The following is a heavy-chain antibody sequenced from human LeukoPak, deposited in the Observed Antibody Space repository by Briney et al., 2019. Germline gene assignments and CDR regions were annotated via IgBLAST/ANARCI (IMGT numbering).Heavy chain of an antibody. V-gene: IGHV3-13*01. J-gene: IGHJ6*02. Sequence: GGSLRLSCAASGFTFSSYDMHWVRQATGKGLEWVPAIGTAGDTYYPGSVKGRFTISRENAKNSLYLQMNSLRAGDTAVYYCARDGYNHYYGMDVWGQGTTVTVSS. CDR1: GFTFSSYD. CDR3: ARDGYNHYYGMDV. CDR2: IGTAGDT. D-gene: IGHD5-24*01.